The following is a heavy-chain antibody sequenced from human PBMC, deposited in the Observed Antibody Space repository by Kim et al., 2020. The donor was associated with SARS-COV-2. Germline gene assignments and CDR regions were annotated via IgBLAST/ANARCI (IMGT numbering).Heavy chain of an antibody. Sequence: ASVKVSCKASGYTFTSYGISWVRQAPGQGLEWMGWISAYNGNTNYAQKLQGRVTMTTDTSTSTAYMELRSLRSDDTAVYYCARDSGYDFWSGYPSDAFDIWGQGTMVTVSS. CDR1: GYTFTSYG. J-gene: IGHJ3*02. D-gene: IGHD3-3*01. CDR2: ISAYNGNT. V-gene: IGHV1-18*04. CDR3: ARDSGYDFWSGYPSDAFDI.